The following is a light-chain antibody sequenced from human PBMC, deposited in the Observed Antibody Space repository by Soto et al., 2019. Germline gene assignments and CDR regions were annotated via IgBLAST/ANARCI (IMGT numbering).Light chain of an antibody. Sequence: DIQMTQSPSSVSASVGDRVTITCRASQDISGWLAWFQQKPGEAPKLLIYGAFSLQSGVPSRFSGSGSGTDFTLTSSSLQPEDSATYYCQQANSFPWTFGQGTQVEIK. J-gene: IGKJ1*01. CDR3: QQANSFPWT. V-gene: IGKV1D-12*01. CDR1: QDISGW. CDR2: GAF.